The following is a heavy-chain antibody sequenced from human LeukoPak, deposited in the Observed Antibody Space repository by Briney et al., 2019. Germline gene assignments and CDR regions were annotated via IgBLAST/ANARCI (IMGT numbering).Heavy chain of an antibody. Sequence: GGSLSLSCAASGFTFSSYSMNWVRQAPGKGLEGVSYISSSSSTIYYADSVKGRFTISRDNAKNSLYLQMNSLRDEDTAVYYCARATNYGSGLTRNFDYWGQGTLVTVSS. V-gene: IGHV3-48*02. D-gene: IGHD3-10*01. J-gene: IGHJ4*02. CDR1: GFTFSSYS. CDR3: ARATNYGSGLTRNFDY. CDR2: ISSSSSTI.